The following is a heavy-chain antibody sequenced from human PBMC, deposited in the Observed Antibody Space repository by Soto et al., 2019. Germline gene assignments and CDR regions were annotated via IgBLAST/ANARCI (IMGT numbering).Heavy chain of an antibody. Sequence: PGGSLRLSCAASGFTFSSYAMHWVRQAPGKGLEYVSAISSNGGSTYYANSVKGRFTISRDNSKNTLYLQMGSLRAEDMAVYYCARWFGELSTYYYGMDVWGQGTTVTVSS. V-gene: IGHV3-64*01. J-gene: IGHJ6*01. CDR3: ARWFGELSTYYYGMDV. CDR2: ISSNGGST. D-gene: IGHD3-10*01. CDR1: GFTFSSYA.